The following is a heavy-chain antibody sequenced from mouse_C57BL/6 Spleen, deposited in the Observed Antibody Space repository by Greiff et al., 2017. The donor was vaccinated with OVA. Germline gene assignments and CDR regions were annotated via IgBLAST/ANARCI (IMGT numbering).Heavy chain of an antibody. CDR2: IDPEDGGT. CDR3: TTGGIDGRSWDTKDW. V-gene: IGHV14-1*01. CDR1: GFNITDYY. J-gene: IGHJ4*01. D-gene: IGHD1-1*01. Sequence: EVQLQQSGAELVRPGASVKLSCTASGFNITDYYMHWVKQRPEQGLEWIGRIDPEDGGTDYAPKFQGKATLTADTSSTTAYLQLSSLTSEDTAVYYWTTGGIDGRSWDTKDWWGQGTSVTVSS.